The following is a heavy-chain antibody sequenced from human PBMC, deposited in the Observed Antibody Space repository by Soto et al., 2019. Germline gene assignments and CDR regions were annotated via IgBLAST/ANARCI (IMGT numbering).Heavy chain of an antibody. CDR3: ARDRIFGVDYYGMDV. J-gene: IGHJ6*02. Sequence: PSETLSLTCTVSGGSISSYYWGWIRQPPGKGLEWIGYIYYSGSTNYNPSLKSRVTISVDTSKNQFSLKLSSVTAADTAVYYCARDRIFGVDYYGMDVWGQGTTVTVSS. CDR2: IYYSGST. D-gene: IGHD3-3*01. V-gene: IGHV4-59*01. CDR1: GGSISSYY.